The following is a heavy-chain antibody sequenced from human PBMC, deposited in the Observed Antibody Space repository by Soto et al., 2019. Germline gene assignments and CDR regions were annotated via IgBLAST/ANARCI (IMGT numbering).Heavy chain of an antibody. J-gene: IGHJ5*02. CDR3: ARDLYYYDHWFDP. CDR2: ISSSSSYI. D-gene: IGHD3-22*01. V-gene: IGHV3-21*01. CDR1: GFTFSSYS. Sequence: EVQLVESGGGLVKPGGSLRLSCAASGFTFSSYSMNWVRQAPGKGLEWVSSISSSSSYIYYADSVKGRFTISRDNAKNSLYLQMNSLRAEDTAVYYGARDLYYYDHWFDPWGQGTLVTVSS.